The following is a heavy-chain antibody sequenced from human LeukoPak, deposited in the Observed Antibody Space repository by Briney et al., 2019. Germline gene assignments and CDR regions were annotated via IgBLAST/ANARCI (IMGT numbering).Heavy chain of an antibody. CDR1: GFTFSSYG. CDR2: ISYDGSNK. J-gene: IGHJ4*02. V-gene: IGHV3-30*18. D-gene: IGHD4-17*01. Sequence: GRSLRLSCAASGFTFSSYGMHWVRQAPGKGLEWVAVISYDGSNKYYADSVKGRFTISRDNSKNTLYLQTNSLRAEDTAVYYCAKDFDYGDYFVYWGQGTLVTVSS. CDR3: AKDFDYGDYFVY.